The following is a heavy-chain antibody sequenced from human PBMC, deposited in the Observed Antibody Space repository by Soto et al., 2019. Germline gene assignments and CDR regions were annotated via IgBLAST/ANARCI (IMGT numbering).Heavy chain of an antibody. J-gene: IGHJ6*02. CDR2: IKQDGSEK. CDR1: GFTFSSYW. D-gene: IGHD5-18*01. CDR3: AIVGVWGYSYGYYYYYGMDV. Sequence: GGSLRLSCAASGFTFSSYWMSWVRQAPGKGLEWVANIKQDGSEKYYVDSVKGRFTISRDNAKNFLFLQMNSLRAEDTAVYYCAIVGVWGYSYGYYYYYGMDVWGQGTTVTVSS. V-gene: IGHV3-7*05.